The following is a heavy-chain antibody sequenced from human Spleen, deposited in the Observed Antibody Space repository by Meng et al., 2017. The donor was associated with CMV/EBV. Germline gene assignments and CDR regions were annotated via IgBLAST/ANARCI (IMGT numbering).Heavy chain of an antibody. J-gene: IGHJ5*02. CDR3: ARHGGNSGA. D-gene: IGHD4-23*01. CDR2: IYPAESQV. V-gene: IGHV5-51*01. CDR1: GYSFASYW. Sequence: GESLKISCKGSGYSFASYWIGWVRQLPGKGLEWMAIIYPAESQVRYSPSFQGQVSVSADSSSSTACLQWSSLKASDTAMYYCARHGGNSGAWGQGTLVTVSS.